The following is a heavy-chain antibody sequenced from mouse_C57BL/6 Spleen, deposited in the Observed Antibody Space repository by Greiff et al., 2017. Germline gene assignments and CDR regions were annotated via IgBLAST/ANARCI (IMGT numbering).Heavy chain of an antibody. CDR1: GFTFSNYW. Sequence: EVKVVESGGGLVQPGGSMKLSCVASGFTFSNYWMNWVRQSPEKGLEWVAQIRLKSDNYATHYAESVKGRFTISRDDSKSSVYLQMNNLRAEDTGIYYCTEDSSGYRFAYWGQGTLVTVSA. CDR2: IRLKSDNYAT. D-gene: IGHD3-2*02. J-gene: IGHJ3*01. V-gene: IGHV6-3*01. CDR3: TEDSSGYRFAY.